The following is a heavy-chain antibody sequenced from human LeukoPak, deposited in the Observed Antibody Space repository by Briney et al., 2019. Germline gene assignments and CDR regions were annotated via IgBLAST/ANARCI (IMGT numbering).Heavy chain of an antibody. CDR1: GFTFSNRA. CDR2: ISGSGGST. V-gene: IGHV3-23*01. CDR3: AKEIQLWLTPFDY. D-gene: IGHD5-18*01. J-gene: IGHJ4*02. Sequence: GGSLRLSCAASGFTFSNRAMSWVRQAPGKGLEWVSRISGSGGSTYYADSVKGRFTISRDTSKNTLSLQMNSLRAEDTAVYYCAKEIQLWLTPFDYWGQGTLVTVSS.